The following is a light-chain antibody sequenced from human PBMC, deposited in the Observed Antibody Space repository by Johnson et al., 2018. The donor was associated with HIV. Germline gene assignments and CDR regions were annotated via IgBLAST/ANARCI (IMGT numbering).Light chain of an antibody. CDR3: GTWDTSLSASYV. CDR2: ENH. V-gene: IGLV1-51*02. J-gene: IGLJ1*01. Sequence: QSILTQPPSVSAAPGQKVTISCSGSSSNIGNNYVSWYQQLPGTAPRLLVYENHGRPSGIPDRFSGSKSGTSATLDITGLQTGDEADYYCGTWDTSLSASYVFGTGTKVTVL. CDR1: SSNIGNNY.